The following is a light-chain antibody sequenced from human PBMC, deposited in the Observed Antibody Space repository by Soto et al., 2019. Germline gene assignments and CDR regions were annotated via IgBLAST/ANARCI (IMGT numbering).Light chain of an antibody. V-gene: IGKV3-15*01. Sequence: ETVVTQSPATLSVSPGEMATLSCRASQSVTTNLAWYQQKSGQAPRLLIYGASTRATGVPARFSGSGSGTEFTLTISSLQSEDFAVYYCQQYNDWPPYTFGQGTKLEIK. CDR3: QQYNDWPPYT. CDR1: QSVTTN. CDR2: GAS. J-gene: IGKJ2*01.